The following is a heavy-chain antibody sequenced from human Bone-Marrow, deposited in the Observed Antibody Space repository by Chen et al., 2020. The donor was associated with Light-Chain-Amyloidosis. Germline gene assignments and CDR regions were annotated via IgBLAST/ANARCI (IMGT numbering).Heavy chain of an antibody. J-gene: IGHJ4*02. D-gene: IGHD3-10*01. CDR1: NGAFGDDY. V-gene: IGHV4-34*01. CDR3: ARARLNMVRGVAPYYFDY. CDR2: INHSGSA. Sequence: QVELQQWGAGLLKPSETLSLTCGIHNGAFGDDYWTWIRQPPGKGLQWIAEINHSGSANYNSSLQSRTTISVDKDKNQFSLRMSSVTAADTAVYYCARARLNMVRGVAPYYFDYWGQGTLFSVSS.